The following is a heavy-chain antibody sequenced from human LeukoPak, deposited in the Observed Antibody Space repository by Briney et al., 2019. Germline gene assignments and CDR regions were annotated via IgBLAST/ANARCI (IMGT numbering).Heavy chain of an antibody. CDR2: ISAYNGNT. J-gene: IGHJ4*02. Sequence: ASVKVSCKASGYTFTSYGISWVRQAPGQGLEWMGWISAYNGNTNYAQKLQGRVTLTTDTSTSTAYMELRSLRSDDTAVSYCARDVDIVVVVAASDPFQYWGQGTLVTVSS. V-gene: IGHV1-18*01. CDR1: GYTFTSYG. CDR3: ARDVDIVVVVAASDPFQY. D-gene: IGHD2-15*01.